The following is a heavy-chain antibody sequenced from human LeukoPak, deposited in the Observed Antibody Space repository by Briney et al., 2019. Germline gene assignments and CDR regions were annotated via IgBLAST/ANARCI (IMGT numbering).Heavy chain of an antibody. CDR2: IGDRDGST. CDR1: GFSFKDTG. CDR3: AKGHYYGSGSLDY. D-gene: IGHD3-10*01. Sequence: GGSLRLSCAASGFSFKDTGMHWVRQAPGKGLEWVSAIGDRDGSTYYADSVKGRFTISRDNSKNTLYVQMNSLRAEDTAVYYCAKGHYYGSGSLDYWGQGTLVTVSS. J-gene: IGHJ4*02. V-gene: IGHV3-23*01.